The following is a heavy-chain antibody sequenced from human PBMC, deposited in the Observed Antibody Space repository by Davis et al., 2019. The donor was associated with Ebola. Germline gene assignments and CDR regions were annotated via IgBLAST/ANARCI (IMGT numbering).Heavy chain of an antibody. J-gene: IGHJ4*02. CDR2: ISGSGGST. Sequence: GESLKISCVVSGFIVSDKYMRWVRQAPGKGLEWVSAISGSGGSTYYADSVKGRFTISRDNSKYTLYLQMNSLRREDSAMYYCAKETTATTDFDYWGQGTLVTVSS. V-gene: IGHV3-23*01. CDR3: AKETTATTDFDY. D-gene: IGHD4-17*01. CDR1: GFIVSDKY.